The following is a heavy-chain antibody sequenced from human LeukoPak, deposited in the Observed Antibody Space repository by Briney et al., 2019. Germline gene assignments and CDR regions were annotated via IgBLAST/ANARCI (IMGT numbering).Heavy chain of an antibody. Sequence: SETLSLTCTVSGGSISSSSYYWGWIRQPPGKGLEWIGSIYYSGSTYYNPSLKSRVTISVDACKNQFSLKLSSVTAADTAVYYCARRTTRGYCSSTSCYSGFDPWGQGTLVTVSS. J-gene: IGHJ5*02. CDR1: GGSISSSSYY. CDR3: ARRTTRGYCSSTSCYSGFDP. CDR2: IYYSGST. V-gene: IGHV4-39*01. D-gene: IGHD2-2*01.